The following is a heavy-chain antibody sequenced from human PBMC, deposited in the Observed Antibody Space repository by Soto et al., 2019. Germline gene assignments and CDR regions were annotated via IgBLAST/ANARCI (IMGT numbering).Heavy chain of an antibody. CDR3: ARGAQSITIFGVPYYYYGMDV. CDR2: MNPNSGNT. Sequence: ASVKVSCKASGYTFTSYDINWVRQATGQGLEWMGWMNPNSGNTGYAQKCQGRVTMTRNTSISTAYMELSSLRSEDTAVYYCARGAQSITIFGVPYYYYGMDVWGQGTTVTVSS. D-gene: IGHD3-3*01. CDR1: GYTFTSYD. J-gene: IGHJ6*02. V-gene: IGHV1-8*01.